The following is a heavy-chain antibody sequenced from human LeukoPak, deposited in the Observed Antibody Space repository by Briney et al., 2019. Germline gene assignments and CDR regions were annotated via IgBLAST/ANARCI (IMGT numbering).Heavy chain of an antibody. CDR3: TRGAPQADVFDI. V-gene: IGHV3-15*01. CDR1: GFTFSVTW. J-gene: IGHJ3*02. CDR2: FNSKVAGGTT. Sequence: PGESLRLSCAASGFTFSVTWMSWVRQAPGRGLEWVGRFNSKVAGGTTDYAAPVAGRFTISRDDSKNMLYLQMNSLKTEDTGVYYCTRGAPQADVFDIWGQGTMVTVSS. D-gene: IGHD1-26*01.